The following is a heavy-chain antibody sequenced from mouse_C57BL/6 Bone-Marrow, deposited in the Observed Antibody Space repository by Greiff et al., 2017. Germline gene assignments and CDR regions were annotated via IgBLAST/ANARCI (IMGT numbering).Heavy chain of an antibody. CDR3: ARDITTVVYFDV. CDR1: GFTFSSYA. CDR2: ISDGGSYT. Sequence: EVQLVESGGGLVKPGGSLKLSCAASGFTFSSYAMSWVRQTPEKRLEWVATISDGGSYTYYPDNVKGRFTISGDNAKNNLYLQMSHLKSEDTAMYYCARDITTVVYFDVWGTGTTVTVSS. J-gene: IGHJ1*03. V-gene: IGHV5-4*01. D-gene: IGHD1-1*01.